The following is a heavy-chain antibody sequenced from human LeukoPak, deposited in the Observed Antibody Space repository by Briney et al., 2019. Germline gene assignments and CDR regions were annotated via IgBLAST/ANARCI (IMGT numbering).Heavy chain of an antibody. D-gene: IGHD1-26*01. CDR2: VYNSGST. V-gene: IGHV4-59*01. CDR1: GGSISSYY. CDR3: ARDQGVVGAYFDY. Sequence: PSETLSLTCTVSGGSISSYYWSWIRQPPGKGLEWIGYVYNSGSTNYNPSLKSRVTISVDTSKNQFSLNLNSVTAADTAVYYCARDQGVVGAYFDYWGQGTLVTVS. J-gene: IGHJ4*02.